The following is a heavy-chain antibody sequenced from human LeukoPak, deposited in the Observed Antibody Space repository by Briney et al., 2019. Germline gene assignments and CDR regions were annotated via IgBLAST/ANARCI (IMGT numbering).Heavy chain of an antibody. CDR1: GFTFSSYA. CDR3: AKLNPYYYDSSGYRDY. CDR2: ISGSGGST. J-gene: IGHJ4*02. V-gene: IGHV3-23*01. D-gene: IGHD3-22*01. Sequence: GGSLRLSCAASGFTFSSYAMNWVRQAPGKGLEWVSAISGSGGSTYYADSVKGRFTISRDNSKNTLYLQMNSLRAEDTAVYYCAKLNPYYYDSSGYRDYWGQGTLVTVSS.